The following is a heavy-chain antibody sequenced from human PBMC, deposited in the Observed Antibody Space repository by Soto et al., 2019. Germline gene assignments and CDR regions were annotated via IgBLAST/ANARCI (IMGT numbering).Heavy chain of an antibody. D-gene: IGHD2-8*01. CDR2: ISSSSSYI. V-gene: IGHV3-21*01. J-gene: IGHJ4*02. CDR1: GFTFSSYS. Sequence: EVQLVESGGGLVKPGGSLRLSCAASGFTFSSYSMNWVRQAPGKGLEWVSSISSSSSYIYYADSVKGRFTISRDNAKNSLYLQMNSLRAKDTAVYYCARAGVRMVYAIIGWAYFDYWGQGTLVTVSS. CDR3: ARAGVRMVYAIIGWAYFDY.